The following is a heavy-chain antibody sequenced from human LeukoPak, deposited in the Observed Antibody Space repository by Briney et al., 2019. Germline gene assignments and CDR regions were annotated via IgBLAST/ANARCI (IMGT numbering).Heavy chain of an antibody. J-gene: IGHJ2*01. Sequence: SETLSLTCTVSGGSISSYYWSWIRQPAGKGLEWIGRIYTSGSTNYNPSLKSRVTMSVDTSKNQFSLKLSSVTAADTAVYYCAGSIVVVPAALWYFDLWGRGTLVTVSS. CDR1: GGSISSYY. V-gene: IGHV4-4*07. D-gene: IGHD2-2*01. CDR3: AGSIVVVPAALWYFDL. CDR2: IYTSGST.